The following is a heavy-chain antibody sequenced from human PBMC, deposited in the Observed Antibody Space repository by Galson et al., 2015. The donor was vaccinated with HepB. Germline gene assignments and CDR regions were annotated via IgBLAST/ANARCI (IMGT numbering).Heavy chain of an antibody. D-gene: IGHD2-15*01. CDR3: ARGVPGYCSGGSCYTYYYYYGMDV. CDR1: GYTFTSYG. V-gene: IGHV1-18*04. J-gene: IGHJ6*02. Sequence: SVKVSCKASGYTFTSYGISWVRQAPGQWLEWMGWISAYNGNTNYAQKLQGRVTMTTDTSTSTAYMELRSLRSDDTAVYYCARGVPGYCSGGSCYTYYYYYGMDVWGQGTTVTVSS. CDR2: ISAYNGNT.